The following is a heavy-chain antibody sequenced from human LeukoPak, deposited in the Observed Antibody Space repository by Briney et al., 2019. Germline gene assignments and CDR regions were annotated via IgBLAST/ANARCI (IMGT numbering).Heavy chain of an antibody. J-gene: IGHJ6*03. V-gene: IGHV3-21*01. D-gene: IGHD6-6*01. CDR2: ISSSSSYI. Sequence: GGSLRLSCAASGFTFSSYSMNWVRQAPGKGLEWVSSISSSSSYIYYADSVKGRFTISRDNAKNSLYLQMNSLRAEDTAVYYCARARGSSRLRRDYYYYMDVWGKGTTVTVSS. CDR1: GFTFSSYS. CDR3: ARARGSSRLRRDYYYYMDV.